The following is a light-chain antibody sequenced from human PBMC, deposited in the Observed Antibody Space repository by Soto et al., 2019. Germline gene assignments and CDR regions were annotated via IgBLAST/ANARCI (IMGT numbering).Light chain of an antibody. CDR1: SSDVGGYNY. V-gene: IGLV2-14*01. J-gene: IGLJ1*01. CDR3: SSYTRSSTYV. Sequence: QSALTQPASVSGSPGQSITISCTGTSSDVGGYNYVSWYQQHPGKAPKLMIYDVSNRPSGVSNRFSGSKSGNTASLTISGLRAEDEADYYCSSYTRSSTYVFGTGTKLTVL. CDR2: DVS.